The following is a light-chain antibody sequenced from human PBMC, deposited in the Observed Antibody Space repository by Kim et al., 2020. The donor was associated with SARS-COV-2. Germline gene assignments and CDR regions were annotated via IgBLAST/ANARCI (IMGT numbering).Light chain of an antibody. V-gene: IGKV3-20*01. J-gene: IGKJ5*01. CDR1: QMVNTY. Sequence: LSPGERATLCCRSRQMVNTYLGWYQQKPGQAPRLLIYGASSRASGIPDRFSGSGSGTDLTLTISRVEPEDFAVYYCQQYGSSPITSGQGTRLEIK. CDR2: GAS. CDR3: QQYGSSPIT.